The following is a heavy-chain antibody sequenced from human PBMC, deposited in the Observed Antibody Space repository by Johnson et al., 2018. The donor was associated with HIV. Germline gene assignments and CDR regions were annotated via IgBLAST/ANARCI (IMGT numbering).Heavy chain of an antibody. CDR1: GFTFSNYA. V-gene: IGHV3-23*04. D-gene: IGHD3-22*01. J-gene: IGHJ3*02. CDR3: AKVRYYDRDAFDI. CDR2: IRGSGGSK. Sequence: EVQLVESGGGLVQPGGSLRLSCAASGFTFSNYAMSWVRQAPGKGLEWVSSIRGSGGSKYYADSAKGRFTISSDNSKNTLYRQMNSQRAEDTAVHYCAKVRYYDRDAFDIWGPGTLVTVSP.